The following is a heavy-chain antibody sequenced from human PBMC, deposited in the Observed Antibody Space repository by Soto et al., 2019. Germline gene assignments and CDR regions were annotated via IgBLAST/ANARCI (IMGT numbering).Heavy chain of an antibody. J-gene: IGHJ6*02. Sequence: GGSLRLSCAASGFTLSGYWMHWVRQAPGKGLVWVSRINSDGSGISYADSVRGRFTISRDNAKNTLDLQMHGLRAEDMAVYYCARSVRSGSFPYYYYAMDVWGQGTTVTVSS. V-gene: IGHV3-74*01. D-gene: IGHD3-10*01. CDR1: GFTLSGYW. CDR3: ARSVRSGSFPYYYYAMDV. CDR2: INSDGSGI.